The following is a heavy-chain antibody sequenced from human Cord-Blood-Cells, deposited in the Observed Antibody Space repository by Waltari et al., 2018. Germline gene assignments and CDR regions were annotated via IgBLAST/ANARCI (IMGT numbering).Heavy chain of an antibody. V-gene: IGHV3-30-3*01. J-gene: IGHJ3*02. CDR1: GLSFSSYA. CDR3: ARDQITLDAFDI. CDR2: ISYDGSNK. Sequence: QVQLVESGGGVVQPGRSLRPSCAAPGLSFSSYAMHWVRQAPGKGLEWVAVISYDGSNKYYADSVKGRFTISRDNSKNTLYLQMNSLRAEDTAVYYCARDQITLDAFDIWGQGTMVTVSS.